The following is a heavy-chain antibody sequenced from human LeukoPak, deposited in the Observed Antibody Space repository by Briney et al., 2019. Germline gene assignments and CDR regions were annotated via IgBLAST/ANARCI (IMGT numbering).Heavy chain of an antibody. CDR1: GYSISSGYY. CDR3: ARGFHWGGYYFDY. D-gene: IGHD7-27*01. CDR2: VSHSGVT. V-gene: IGHV4-38-2*02. J-gene: IGHJ4*02. Sequence: SETLSLTCTVSGYSISSGYYWGWIRQPPGKGLEWIGEVSHSGVTTYNPSLKSRVTISIDTSKNQFSLKLNSVTAADTAVYYCARGFHWGGYYFDYWGQGSLVTLFS.